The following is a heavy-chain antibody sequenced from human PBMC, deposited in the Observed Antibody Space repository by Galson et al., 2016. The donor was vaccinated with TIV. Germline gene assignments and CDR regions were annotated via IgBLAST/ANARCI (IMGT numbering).Heavy chain of an antibody. Sequence: ETLSLTCAVSGYSINSGFYWGWIRQPPGKGLEWIGAISFSGNTHYNPSLKGRVTISLDVAKNQFSLDLNSVTAADTAFYYCARGNGYSYGYVYWGQGVLVTVSS. CDR1: GYSINSGFY. J-gene: IGHJ4*02. CDR3: ARGNGYSYGYVY. D-gene: IGHD5-18*01. CDR2: ISFSGNT. V-gene: IGHV4-38-2*01.